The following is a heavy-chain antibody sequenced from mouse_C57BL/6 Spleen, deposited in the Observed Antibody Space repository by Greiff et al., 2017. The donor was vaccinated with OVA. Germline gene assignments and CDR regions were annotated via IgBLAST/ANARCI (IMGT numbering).Heavy chain of an antibody. CDR3: ARDTSDSWFAY. J-gene: IGHJ3*01. CDR1: GYSITSGYY. V-gene: IGHV3-6*01. Sequence: ESGPGLVKPSPSLSLTCSVTGYSITSGYYWNWIRQFPGNKLEWMGYISYDGSNNYNPSLKNRISITRDTSKNQFFLKLNSVTTEDTATYYCARDTSDSWFAYWGQGTLVTVSA. D-gene: IGHD6-1*01. CDR2: ISYDGSN.